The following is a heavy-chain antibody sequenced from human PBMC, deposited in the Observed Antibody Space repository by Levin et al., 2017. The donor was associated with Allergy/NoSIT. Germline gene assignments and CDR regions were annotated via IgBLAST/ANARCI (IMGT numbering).Heavy chain of an antibody. Sequence: GESLKISCAASGFTFSNFAMNWVRQAPGKGLEWVAVISHDGSEKYHTDSVMGRFIISRDNSKNTLYLQMNTLTTEDTAVYYCARSRSCINNKCYEEYNWFGPWGQGTLVTVSS. CDR3: ARSRSCINNKCYEEYNWFGP. V-gene: IGHV3-30*04. CDR2: ISHDGSEK. D-gene: IGHD2-8*01. J-gene: IGHJ5*02. CDR1: GFTFSNFA.